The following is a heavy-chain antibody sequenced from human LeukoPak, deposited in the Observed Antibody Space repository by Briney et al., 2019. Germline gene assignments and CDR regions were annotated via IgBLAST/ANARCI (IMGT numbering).Heavy chain of an antibody. D-gene: IGHD1-26*01. CDR3: ARHATCSGSYPFDY. J-gene: IGHJ4*02. Sequence: PSETLSLTCTVSGGSISSSSYYWGWIRQPPGKGLEWIGSIYYSGSTYYNPSLKSRVTISVDTSKNQFSLKLSSVTAADTAVYYCARHATCSGSYPFDYWGQGTLVTVSS. CDR1: GGSISSSSYY. V-gene: IGHV4-39*01. CDR2: IYYSGST.